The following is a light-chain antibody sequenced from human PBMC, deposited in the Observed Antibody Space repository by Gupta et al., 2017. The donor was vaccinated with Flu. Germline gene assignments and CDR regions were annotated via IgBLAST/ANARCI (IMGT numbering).Light chain of an antibody. CDR1: QSVLYSSNNKNY. V-gene: IGKV4-1*01. J-gene: IGKJ4*02. CDR3: QQYYSTPLT. Sequence: VMPQSQDPPSVSAGVRARINCKSSQSVLYSSNNKNYLAWYQQKPGQPPKLLIYWASTRESGVPDRFSGSGSGTDFTLTISSLQAEDVAVYYCQQYYSTPLTFGGGTKVEIK. CDR2: WAS.